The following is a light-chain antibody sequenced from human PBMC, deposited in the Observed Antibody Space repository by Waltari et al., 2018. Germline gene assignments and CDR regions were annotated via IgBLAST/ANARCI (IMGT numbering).Light chain of an antibody. V-gene: IGKV4-1*01. Sequence: DIVMTQSPDSLAVSLGERATFNCTSSQSVLYSSNNKNYLAWYQQKPGQPPKLLIYWASIRESVVPDRFRGSGSGTDFTLTINSLQAEDVAVYYCQQYYNTPSTVGPGTKVDIK. J-gene: IGKJ3*01. CDR3: QQYYNTPST. CDR2: WAS. CDR1: QSVLYSSNNKNY.